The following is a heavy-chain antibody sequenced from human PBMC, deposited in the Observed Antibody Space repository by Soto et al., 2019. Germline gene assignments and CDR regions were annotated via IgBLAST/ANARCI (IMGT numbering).Heavy chain of an antibody. CDR2: ISWNSGSI. V-gene: IGHV3-9*01. CDR1: GFTFDDYA. J-gene: IGHJ6*02. CDR3: AKDMGSDIVLMVYAMDYYYYGMDV. Sequence: GGSLRLSCAASGFTFDDYAMHWVRQAPGKGLEWVSGISWNSGSIGYADSVKGRFTISRDNAKNSLYLQMNSLRAEDTALYYCAKDMGSDIVLMVYAMDYYYYGMDVWGQGTTVTVSS. D-gene: IGHD2-8*01.